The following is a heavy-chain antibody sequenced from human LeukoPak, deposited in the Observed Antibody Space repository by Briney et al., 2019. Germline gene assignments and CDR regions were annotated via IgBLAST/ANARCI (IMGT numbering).Heavy chain of an antibody. V-gene: IGHV4-59*13. CDR2: VYYSGTT. CDR3: ARDCGGDSYLGAFDI. D-gene: IGHD2-21*02. CDR1: GGSIHTYY. Sequence: SETLSLTCSVSGGSIHTYYWTWIRQPPGKGLEWIGNVYYSGTTYYNPSLKSRLTISVDTSKNQFSLKLNSVTAADTAVYFCARDCGGDSYLGAFDIWGQGTVVTVSS. J-gene: IGHJ3*02.